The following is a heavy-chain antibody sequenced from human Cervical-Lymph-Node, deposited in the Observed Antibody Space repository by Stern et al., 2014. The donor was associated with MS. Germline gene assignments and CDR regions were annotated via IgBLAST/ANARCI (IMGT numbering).Heavy chain of an antibody. CDR2: IDTDGGTT. CDR1: GFTFSSYW. Sequence: EVQLVESGGGLVQPGGSLRLSCAASGFTFSSYWLHWFRQAPGKGLVWVPRIDTDGGTTNSAASVKGRFTISRDNAENTLYLQMNSLRAEDTAVYYCARDSSGRDDFWGQGTLVTVSS. D-gene: IGHD6-25*01. CDR3: ARDSSGRDDF. V-gene: IGHV3-74*01. J-gene: IGHJ4*02.